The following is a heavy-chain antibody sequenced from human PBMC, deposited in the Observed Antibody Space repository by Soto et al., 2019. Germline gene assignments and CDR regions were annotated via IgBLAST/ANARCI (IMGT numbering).Heavy chain of an antibody. J-gene: IGHJ6*03. Sequence: QLQLQESGPGLVKPSETLSLTCTVSGGSISSNIDYWGWIRQPPGKGLEWIGSIYYSGSTYYNPSLKSRVTIPVDTSKNQFSLKLSSVTAADTAVYYCPRHPPGYYYYMDVWGKGTTVTVSS. CDR1: GGSISSNIDY. CDR3: PRHPPGYYYYMDV. CDR2: IYYSGST. V-gene: IGHV4-39*01.